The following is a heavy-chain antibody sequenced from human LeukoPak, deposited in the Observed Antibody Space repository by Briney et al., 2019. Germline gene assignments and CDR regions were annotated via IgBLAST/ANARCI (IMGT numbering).Heavy chain of an antibody. CDR1: GGSISSYY. Sequence: SETLSLTCTVSGGSISSYYWSWIRQPAGKGLEWIGRIYTSGSTNYNPSLKSRVTMSVDTSKNQFSLKLSSVTAADTAVYYCPREVTYYYDSSGYEDAFDIWGQGTMVTVSS. V-gene: IGHV4-4*07. CDR3: PREVTYYYDSSGYEDAFDI. J-gene: IGHJ3*02. D-gene: IGHD3-22*01. CDR2: IYTSGST.